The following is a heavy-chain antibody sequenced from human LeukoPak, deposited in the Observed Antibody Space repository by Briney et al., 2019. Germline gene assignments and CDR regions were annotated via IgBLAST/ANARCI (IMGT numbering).Heavy chain of an antibody. D-gene: IGHD2-2*01. Sequence: GGSLRLSCAASGFTFSSYDIHWVRQAPGKGLEWVSSISSSSSYIYYADSVKGRFTISRDNAKNSLYLQMNSLRAEDTAVYYCARGRYCSSTSCYAGDAFDIWGQGTMVTVSS. V-gene: IGHV3-21*01. CDR3: ARGRYCSSTSCYAGDAFDI. J-gene: IGHJ3*02. CDR1: GFTFSSYD. CDR2: ISSSSSYI.